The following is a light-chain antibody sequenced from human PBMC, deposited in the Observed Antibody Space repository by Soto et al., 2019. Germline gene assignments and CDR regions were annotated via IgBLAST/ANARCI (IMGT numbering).Light chain of an antibody. CDR1: QSVSSY. CDR2: DAS. V-gene: IGKV3-11*01. J-gene: IGKJ5*01. Sequence: EIVLTQSPATLSLSPGERATLSCRASQSVSSYLAWYQQKPGQAPRLLIYDASNRATGIPARFSGSGSGTDFTLTISSLEPEDSGVYYCQQRWRWPSNTFGQGTRLEIK. CDR3: QQRWRWPSNT.